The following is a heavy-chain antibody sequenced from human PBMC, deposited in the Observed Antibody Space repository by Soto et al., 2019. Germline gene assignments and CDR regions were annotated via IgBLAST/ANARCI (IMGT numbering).Heavy chain of an antibody. CDR3: ARDLAAADY. V-gene: IGHV1-18*01. D-gene: IGHD6-13*01. CDR2: ISAYNGNT. J-gene: IGHJ4*02. CDR1: GYTFTSYG. Sequence: ASVKVSCKASGYTFTSYGISWVRQAPGQGLEWMGWISAYNGNTNYAQKFQGRVTMTTDTSTSTVYMELRSLRSDDTAVYYCARDLAAADYWGQGTLVTVSS.